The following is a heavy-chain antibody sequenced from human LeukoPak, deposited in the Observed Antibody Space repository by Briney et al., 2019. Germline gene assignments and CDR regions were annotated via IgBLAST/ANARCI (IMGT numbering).Heavy chain of an antibody. CDR2: ISSSGSTI. D-gene: IGHD6-19*01. V-gene: IGHV3-48*03. Sequence: PGGSLRLSCAASGFTFSSYEMNWVRQAPGKGLEWVSYISSSGSTIYYADSVKGRFTISRDNAKNSLYLQMNSLRAEDTAVYYCAKDLWAVAGFGTLAGGSFDYWGQGTLVTVSS. CDR3: AKDLWAVAGFGTLAGGSFDY. J-gene: IGHJ4*02. CDR1: GFTFSSYE.